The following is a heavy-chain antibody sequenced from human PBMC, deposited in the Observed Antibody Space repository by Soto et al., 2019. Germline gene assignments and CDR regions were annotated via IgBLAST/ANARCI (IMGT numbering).Heavy chain of an antibody. D-gene: IGHD3-10*01. J-gene: IGHJ3*02. CDR3: ARDDYGSGIAFDI. V-gene: IGHV4-4*02. CDR1: SGSISSSNW. Sequence: SETLSLTCAVSSGSISSSNWWSWVRQPPGKGLEWIGEIYHSGSTNYNPSLKSRVTISVDKSKNQFSLKLSSVTAADTAVYYCARDDYGSGIAFDIWGQGTMVTVSS. CDR2: IYHSGST.